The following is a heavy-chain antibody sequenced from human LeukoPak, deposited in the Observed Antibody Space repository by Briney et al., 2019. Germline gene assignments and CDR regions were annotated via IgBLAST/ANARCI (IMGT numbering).Heavy chain of an antibody. CDR3: TREIRYFDWFQADY. Sequence: TGGSLRLSCTAFGFTFVVNSVSWFRKAPGKGLEWVGLFRSKAYGGTAEYAASVKGRFTISRDDSKSVAYLQMDSLKTEDTAVYYCTREIRYFDWFQADYWGQGTLVTVSS. CDR1: GFTFVVNS. D-gene: IGHD3-9*01. CDR2: FRSKAYGGTA. V-gene: IGHV3-49*03. J-gene: IGHJ4*02.